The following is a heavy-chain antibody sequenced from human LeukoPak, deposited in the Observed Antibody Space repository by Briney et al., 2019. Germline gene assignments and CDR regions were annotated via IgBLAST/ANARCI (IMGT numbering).Heavy chain of an antibody. Sequence: GSLRLSCAASGFTFSSYAMSWVRQAPGKGLEWIGYIYYSGSTNYNPSLKSRVTISVDTSKNQFSLKLSSVTAADTAVYYCARDGLWFGENYMDVWGKGTTVTVSS. CDR3: ARDGLWFGENYMDV. J-gene: IGHJ6*03. V-gene: IGHV4-59*01. CDR2: IYYSGST. CDR1: GFTFSSYA. D-gene: IGHD3-10*01.